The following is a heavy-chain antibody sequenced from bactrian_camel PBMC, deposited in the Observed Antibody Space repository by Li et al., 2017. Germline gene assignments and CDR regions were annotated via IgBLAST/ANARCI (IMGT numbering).Heavy chain of an antibody. Sequence: QVQLVESGGGSVQAGGSLRLSCEISLYIYSSYCMGWFRQAPGKERAAVAAHYTGTATTWVADSVKGRFAISQDNAKNTLYLRMDNLKPEDTALYTCAAEDQAPWDMGWICNYSSWGQGTQVTVS. CDR1: LYIYSSYC. CDR3: AAEDQAPWDMGWICNYSS. CDR2: HYTGTATT. V-gene: IGHV3S1*01. D-gene: IGHD3*01. J-gene: IGHJ6*01.